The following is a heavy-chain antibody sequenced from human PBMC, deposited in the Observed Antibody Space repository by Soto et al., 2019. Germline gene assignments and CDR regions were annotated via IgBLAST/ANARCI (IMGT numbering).Heavy chain of an antibody. CDR2: FDPEDGET. Sequence: ASVKVSCKVSGYTLTELSMHWVRQAPGKGLEWMGGFDPEDGETIYAQKFQGRVTMTEDTSTDTAYVELSSLRSEDTAVYYCATGPLYYYDSSGYYFWGQGTLVTVSS. D-gene: IGHD3-22*01. CDR1: GYTLTELS. J-gene: IGHJ4*02. CDR3: ATGPLYYYDSSGYYF. V-gene: IGHV1-24*01.